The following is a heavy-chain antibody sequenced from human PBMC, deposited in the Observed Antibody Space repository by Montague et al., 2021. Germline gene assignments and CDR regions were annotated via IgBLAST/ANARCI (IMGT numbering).Heavy chain of an antibody. CDR3: ARRKRILHRQPSSSYYYYGMDV. J-gene: IGHJ6*02. CDR2: IHHSGST. Sequence: SETLSLTCAVYGGSFRGYYWSWIRQPPGKGLEWIGEIHHSGSTNYNPSLKSRITITVDTSKNQFSLKLSPVTAADTAVDDCARRKRILHRQPSSSYYYYGMDVWGQGTTVTVSS. V-gene: IGHV4-34*01. CDR1: GGSFRGYY. D-gene: IGHD1-26*01.